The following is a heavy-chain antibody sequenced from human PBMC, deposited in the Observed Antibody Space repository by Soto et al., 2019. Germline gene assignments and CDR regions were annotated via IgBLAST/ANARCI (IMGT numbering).Heavy chain of an antibody. V-gene: IGHV3-30-3*01. CDR3: ARERRFNAFDI. D-gene: IGHD3-3*01. Sequence: QVQLVESGGGVVQPGRSLRLSCAASGFTFSSYAMHWVRQAPGKGLEWVAVISYDGSNKYYADSVKGRFTISRDNSKNTLYLQMNSLRAEDTAVYYCARERRFNAFDIWGQGTMVTVSS. CDR1: GFTFSSYA. CDR2: ISYDGSNK. J-gene: IGHJ3*02.